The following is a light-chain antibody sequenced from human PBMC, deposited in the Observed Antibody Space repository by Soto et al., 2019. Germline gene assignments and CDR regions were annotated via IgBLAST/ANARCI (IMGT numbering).Light chain of an antibody. Sequence: SALTQPPSASGAPGQRVTISCSGSASNIGRDPVNWYQQVPGTAPKLLIYENNHRPSGVPDRFSGSKSGTSASLVISGLQSEDEAEYFCAGWDGSLKGFVFGTGTKV. J-gene: IGLJ1*01. CDR2: ENN. CDR3: AGWDGSLKGFV. CDR1: ASNIGRDP. V-gene: IGLV1-44*01.